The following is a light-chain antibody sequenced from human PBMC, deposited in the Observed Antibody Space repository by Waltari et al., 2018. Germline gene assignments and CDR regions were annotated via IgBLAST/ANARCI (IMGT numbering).Light chain of an antibody. V-gene: IGKV2-28*01. Sequence: DIVMTQSPLSLPVTPGETASISCRSSQSLLHSNGYNYLDWYLQKPGQSPQLLIYLGSNRASGVPDRFSGSGSGTEFTLKISRVEAEDVGVYYCMQALQTPFTFGPGTKVDI. CDR2: LGS. J-gene: IGKJ3*01. CDR3: MQALQTPFT. CDR1: QSLLHSNGYNY.